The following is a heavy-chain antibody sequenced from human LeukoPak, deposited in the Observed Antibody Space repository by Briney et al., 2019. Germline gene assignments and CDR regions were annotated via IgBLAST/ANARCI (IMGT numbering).Heavy chain of an antibody. V-gene: IGHV3-23*01. CDR1: GFTFSSYA. CDR2: ISGSGGST. Sequence: GGSLRLSCAASGFTFSSYAMSWVRQAPGKGLEWVSAISGSGGSTYYADSVKGRFTISRDNSKNTLYLQMNSLRAEDTAVYYCARDLGYYGSGSYGSFDYWGQGTLVIVSS. CDR3: ARDLGYYGSGSYGSFDY. D-gene: IGHD3-10*01. J-gene: IGHJ4*02.